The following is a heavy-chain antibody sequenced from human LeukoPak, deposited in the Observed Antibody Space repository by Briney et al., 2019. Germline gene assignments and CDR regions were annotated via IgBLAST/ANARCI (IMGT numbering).Heavy chain of an antibody. V-gene: IGHV1-18*01. CDR2: ISTHNGNT. CDR3: ARSDRSGYYFDDS. CDR1: GYTFTSYG. D-gene: IGHD3-22*01. Sequence: GASVKVSCKASGYTFTSYGISWVRQAPGQGLEWVGWISTHNGNTKYAQNLQGRVTMTTDTSTSTAYMELRSLRSDDTAVYYCARSDRSGYYFDDSWGQGTLVTVSS. J-gene: IGHJ4*02.